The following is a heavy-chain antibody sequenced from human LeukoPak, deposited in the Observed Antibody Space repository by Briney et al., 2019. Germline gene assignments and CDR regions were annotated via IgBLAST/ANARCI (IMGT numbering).Heavy chain of an antibody. Sequence: GGSLRLSCVTSGFTFSTSWMNWVRQAPGKGLEWVANIKEDGSVKNYADSVKGRFTISRDNAKNSLYLQMNSLRAEDTAVYYCAELGITMIGGVWGKGTTVTISS. J-gene: IGHJ6*04. CDR1: GFTFSTSW. D-gene: IGHD3-10*02. V-gene: IGHV3-7*01. CDR3: AELGITMIGGV. CDR2: IKEDGSVK.